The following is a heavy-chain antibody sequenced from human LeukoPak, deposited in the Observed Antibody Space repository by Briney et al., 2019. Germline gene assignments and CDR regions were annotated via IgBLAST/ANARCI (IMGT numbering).Heavy chain of an antibody. Sequence: GGSLRLSCAASGFSFSTYNMNWVRQAPGKGLEWVAVISYDGSNKYYADSVKGRFTISRDNSKNTLYLQMNSLRAEDTAVYYCARDAGRVTNRYVFDYWGQGTLVTVSS. D-gene: IGHD2-21*02. CDR2: ISYDGSNK. J-gene: IGHJ4*02. CDR3: ARDAGRVTNRYVFDY. V-gene: IGHV3-30*01. CDR1: GFSFSTYN.